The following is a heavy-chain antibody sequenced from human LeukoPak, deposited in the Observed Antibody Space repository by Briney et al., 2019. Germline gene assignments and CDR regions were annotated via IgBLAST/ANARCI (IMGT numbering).Heavy chain of an antibody. CDR1: GGTSSSYA. CDR2: IIPILGIA. D-gene: IGHD3-3*01. CDR3: ARQPEGLEHAHS. Sequence: GASVKVSCKASGGTSSSYAISWVRQAPGQGLEWMGRIIPILGIANYAQKFQGRVTITADKSTSTAYMELSSLRSEDTAVYYCARQPEGLEHAHSWGQGTLVTVSS. J-gene: IGHJ5*02. V-gene: IGHV1-69*04.